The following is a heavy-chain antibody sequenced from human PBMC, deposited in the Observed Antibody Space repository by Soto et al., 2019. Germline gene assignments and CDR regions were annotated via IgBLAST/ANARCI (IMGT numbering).Heavy chain of an antibody. D-gene: IGHD6-19*01. CDR1: GFTFSSYA. J-gene: IGHJ1*01. Sequence: EVQLLESGGGLVQPGGSLRLSCAASGFTFSSYAMSWVRLAPGKGLEWVSSITASGDSTYYTGSVKGRFTISRDNSRNTLHLQLNNLSADDTALYYCAKLWGSGWYLSEYFQYWGQGTLVTVSS. V-gene: IGHV3-23*01. CDR3: AKLWGSGWYLSEYFQY. CDR2: ITASGDST.